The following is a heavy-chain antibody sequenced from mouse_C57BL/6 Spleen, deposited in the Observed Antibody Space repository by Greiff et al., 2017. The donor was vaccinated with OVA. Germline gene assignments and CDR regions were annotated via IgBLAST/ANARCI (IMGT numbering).Heavy chain of an antibody. CDR2: IDPSDSET. Sequence: VQLQQPGAELVRPGSSVKLSCKASGYTFTSYWMHWVQQRPIQGLEWIGNIDPSDSETHYTQKFKDQATLTVDNTSSTTYMQLSSLTAEDSAVYYCARDGGLRRECAYWGQGTLVTVSA. CDR3: ARDGGLRRECAY. J-gene: IGHJ3*01. V-gene: IGHV1-52*01. D-gene: IGHD2-2*01. CDR1: GYTFTSYW.